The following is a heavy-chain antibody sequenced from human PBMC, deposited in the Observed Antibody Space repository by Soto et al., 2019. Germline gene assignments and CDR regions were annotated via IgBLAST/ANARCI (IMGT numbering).Heavy chain of an antibody. D-gene: IGHD1-26*01. J-gene: IGHJ4*02. CDR1: GGSVSSGSYY. Sequence: SSETLSLTCTVSGGSVSSGSYYWSWIRQPPGKGLEWIGYIYYSGSTNYNPSLKSRVTISVDTSKNQFSLKLSSVTAADTAVYYCARDPIVGATRFDYWGQGTLVTVSS. CDR2: IYYSGST. CDR3: ARDPIVGATRFDY. V-gene: IGHV4-61*01.